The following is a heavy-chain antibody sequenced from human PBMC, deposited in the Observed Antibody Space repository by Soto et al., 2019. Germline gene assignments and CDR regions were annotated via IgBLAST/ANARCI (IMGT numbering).Heavy chain of an antibody. J-gene: IGHJ4*02. V-gene: IGHV3-23*01. D-gene: IGHD6-19*01. CDR2: ITDSGSNT. CDR1: GFTFSTYK. Sequence: GGSLRLSCAASGFTFSTYKMHWVRQAPGKGLEWVSAITDSGSNTYYADSVKGRFTISRDNSKNTLYLQMNSLRAEDTAVYYCAKDPPPGIAVAGAFDYWGQGTLVTVSS. CDR3: AKDPPPGIAVAGAFDY.